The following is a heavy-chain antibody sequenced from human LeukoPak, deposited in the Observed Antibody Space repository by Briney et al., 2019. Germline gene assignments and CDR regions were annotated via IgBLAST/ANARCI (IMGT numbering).Heavy chain of an antibody. D-gene: IGHD2-15*01. CDR2: INPSGGST. CDR3: ARVFSGGDPYNWFDP. CDR1: GYTFTGYY. Sequence: AASVKVSCKASGYTFTGYYMHWVRQAPGQGLEWMGIINPSGGSTSYAQKFQGRVTMTRDMSTSTVYMELSSLRSEDTAVYYCARVFSGGDPYNWFDPWGQGTLVTVSS. J-gene: IGHJ5*02. V-gene: IGHV1-46*01.